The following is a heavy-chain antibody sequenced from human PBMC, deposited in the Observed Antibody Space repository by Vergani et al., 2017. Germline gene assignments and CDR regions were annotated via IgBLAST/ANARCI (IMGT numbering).Heavy chain of an antibody. CDR2: IYYSGST. Sequence: QLQLQESGPGLVKPSETLSLTCTVSGGSISSSSYYWGWIRQPPGKGLEWIGSIYYSGSTYYNPSLKSRVTISVDTSKNQFSLKLSSVTAADTAGYYCARTMGIVAKSHKTPSKEDDAFDIWGQGTMVTVSS. CDR3: ARTMGIVAKSHKTPSKEDDAFDI. V-gene: IGHV4-39*01. D-gene: IGHD3-22*01. J-gene: IGHJ3*02. CDR1: GGSISSSSYY.